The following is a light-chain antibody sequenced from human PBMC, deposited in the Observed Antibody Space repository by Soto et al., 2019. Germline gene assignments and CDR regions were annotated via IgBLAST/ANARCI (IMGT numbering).Light chain of an antibody. Sequence: EIVMTQSPATLSVSPGERATLSCRASQSVTGNLAWYQQRPGQAPRLLIYGASTRAAGIPARFSGSGSGTEFTLTISSLQSEDFAVYYCQQYNIWPPLTFGGGTKVEF. CDR3: QQYNIWPPLT. V-gene: IGKV3-15*01. CDR2: GAS. CDR1: QSVTGN. J-gene: IGKJ4*01.